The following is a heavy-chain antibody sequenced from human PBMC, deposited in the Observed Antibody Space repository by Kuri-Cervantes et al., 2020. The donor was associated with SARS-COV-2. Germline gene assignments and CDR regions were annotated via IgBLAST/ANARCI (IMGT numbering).Heavy chain of an antibody. D-gene: IGHD3-10*01. CDR3: ASTSGSHPVFDY. CDR1: GYTFTSYY. J-gene: IGHJ4*02. Sequence: ASVKVSCKASGYTFTSYYMHWVRQAPGQGLEWMGIINPSGGSTSYAQKFQGRVTMTRDTSTSTVYMELSSLRSEDTAVYYCASTSGSHPVFDYLGQGTLVTVSS. CDR2: INPSGGST. V-gene: IGHV1-46*01.